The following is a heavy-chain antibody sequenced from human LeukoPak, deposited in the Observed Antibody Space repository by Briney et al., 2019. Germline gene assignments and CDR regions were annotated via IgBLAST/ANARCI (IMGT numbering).Heavy chain of an antibody. CDR1: GFTFSNYV. CDR2: INGSGSFT. J-gene: IGHJ4*02. D-gene: IGHD3-3*01. CDR3: AKERLGNPYYDFWSGYPSHPFDY. Sequence: GGSLRLSCAASGFTFSNYVMGWVRQDPGKGLQWVSIINGSGSFTSYADSVKGRLTISRDNSKNTLYLQMNSLRAEDTAVYYCAKERLGNPYYDFWSGYPSHPFDYWGQGTLVTVSS. V-gene: IGHV3-23*01.